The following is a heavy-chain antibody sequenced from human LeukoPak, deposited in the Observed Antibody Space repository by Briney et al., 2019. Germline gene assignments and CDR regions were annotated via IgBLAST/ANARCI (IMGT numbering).Heavy chain of an antibody. CDR2: ITTSSSYI. CDR3: ARDPAAAGTVWLDP. J-gene: IGHJ5*02. D-gene: IGHD6-13*01. Sequence: GGCLRLSCVASGFTFSSYSMNWVRQAPGKGLEWVSSITTSSSYIYYADSVRGRFHISRDDTKNSLYLQMNSLRAEDTAVYYCARDPAAAGTVWLDPWGQGTLVTVSS. CDR1: GFTFSSYS. V-gene: IGHV3-21*01.